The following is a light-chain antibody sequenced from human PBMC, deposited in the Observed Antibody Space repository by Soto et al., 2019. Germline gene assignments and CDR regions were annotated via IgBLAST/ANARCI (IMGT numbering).Light chain of an antibody. CDR2: GNS. CDR3: QSYDSSLSGWV. CDR1: SSDIGAGYD. V-gene: IGLV1-40*01. Sequence: QPVLTQPPSVSGAPGQRVTISCTGGSSDIGAGYDVHWYQQLPGTAPKLLIYGNSNRPSGVPDRFSGSKSGTSASLAITGLQAEDEAGYYCQSYDSSLSGWVFGGGTKVTVL. J-gene: IGLJ3*02.